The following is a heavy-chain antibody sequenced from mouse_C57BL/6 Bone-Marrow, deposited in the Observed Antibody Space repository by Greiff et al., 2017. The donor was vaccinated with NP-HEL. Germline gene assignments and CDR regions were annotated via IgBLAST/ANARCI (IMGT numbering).Heavy chain of an antibody. CDR1: GYTFTSYW. CDR3: ARFPLAY. CDR2: IDPSDSYT. V-gene: IGHV1-59*01. J-gene: IGHJ3*01. Sequence: VQLQQPGAELVRPGTSVKLSCKASGYTFTSYWMHWVKQRPGQGLEWIGVIDPSDSYTNYNQKFKGKATLTVDTSSSTAYMQLSSLTSEDSAVYYCARFPLAYWGQGTLVTVSA.